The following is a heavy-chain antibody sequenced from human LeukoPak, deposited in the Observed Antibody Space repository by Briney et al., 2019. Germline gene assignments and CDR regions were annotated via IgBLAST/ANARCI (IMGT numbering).Heavy chain of an antibody. J-gene: IGHJ5*02. Sequence: GGSLRLSCVASQFIFSNYGMTWVRQAPGKGLEWVSYISSSSRFIHYADSVKGRFSISRDNARNTLFLQMNTLRVEDTAVYHCARDYDSINNWFATWGQGTQVIVSS. V-gene: IGHV3-21*01. D-gene: IGHD3-22*01. CDR1: QFIFSNYG. CDR3: ARDYDSINNWFAT. CDR2: ISSSSRFI.